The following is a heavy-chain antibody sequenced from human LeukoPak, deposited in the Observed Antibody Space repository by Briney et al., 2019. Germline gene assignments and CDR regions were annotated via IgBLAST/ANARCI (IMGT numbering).Heavy chain of an antibody. CDR3: AIIAAAEENMDV. Sequence: ASVTVSFKASGYTFTSYDINWVRQATGQGLERMGWMNPNSGNTGYAQKFQGRVTMTRNTSISTAYMELSSLRSEDTAVYYCAIIAAAEENMDVWGQGTTVTVSS. D-gene: IGHD6-13*01. CDR1: GYTFTSYD. V-gene: IGHV1-8*01. J-gene: IGHJ6*02. CDR2: MNPNSGNT.